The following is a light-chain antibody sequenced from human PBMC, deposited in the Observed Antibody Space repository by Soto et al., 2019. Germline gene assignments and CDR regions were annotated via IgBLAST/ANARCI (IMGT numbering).Light chain of an antibody. V-gene: IGKV1-5*01. CDR3: QQYSRYAGR. J-gene: IGKJ1*01. Sequence: DIQITQSPLTLSASIGDRVTITCRASQSINNWLAWYQQKPGKPPKLLLYGPSSRDSGVPPRFSGSGSGTECTLTVRSRQPDDVATYYCQQYSRYAGRFGQGTKLEVK. CDR1: QSINNW. CDR2: GPS.